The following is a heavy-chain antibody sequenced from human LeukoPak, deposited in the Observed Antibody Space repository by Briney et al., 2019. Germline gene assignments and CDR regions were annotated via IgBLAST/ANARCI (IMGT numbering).Heavy chain of an antibody. V-gene: IGHV1-2*04. CDR3: ARDYCSSTSCYGGGNWFDP. J-gene: IGHJ5*02. CDR1: GYTFTGYY. CDR2: INPNSGGT. D-gene: IGHD2-2*01. Sequence: ASVKVSCKASGYTFTGYYMHWVRQAPGQGLEWMGWINPNSGGTNYAQKFQGWATMTRDTSISTAYMELSRLRSDDTAVYYCARDYCSSTSCYGGGNWFDPWGQGTLVTVSS.